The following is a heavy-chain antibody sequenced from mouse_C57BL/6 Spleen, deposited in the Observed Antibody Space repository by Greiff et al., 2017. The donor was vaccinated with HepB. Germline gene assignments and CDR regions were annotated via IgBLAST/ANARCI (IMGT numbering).Heavy chain of an antibody. CDR2: ISDGGSYT. D-gene: IGHD2-4*01. J-gene: IGHJ2*01. CDR1: GFTFSSYA. CDR3: ARDAPSTMITPYFDY. V-gene: IGHV5-4*01. Sequence: EVMLVESGGGLVKPGGSLKLSCAASGFTFSSYAMSWVRQTPEKRLEWVATISDGGSYTYYPDNVKGRFTISRDNAKNNLYLQMSHLKSEDTAMYYCARDAPSTMITPYFDYWGQGTTLTVSS.